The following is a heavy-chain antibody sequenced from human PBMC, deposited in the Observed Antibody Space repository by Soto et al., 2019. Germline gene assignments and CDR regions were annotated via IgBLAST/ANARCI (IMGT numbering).Heavy chain of an antibody. D-gene: IGHD3-10*01. J-gene: IGHJ6*02. V-gene: IGHV4-4*02. CDR2: IYHSGST. CDR1: GGSISSSNW. CDR3: ARDQLWFGDFNTWGMDV. Sequence: QVQLQESGPGLVKPSGTLSLTCAVSGGSISSSNWWSWVRQPPGKGLEWIGEIYHSGSTNYNPSLEGRVTISVDKSKNQFSLKLSSVTAADTAVYYCARDQLWFGDFNTWGMDVWGQGTTVTVSS.